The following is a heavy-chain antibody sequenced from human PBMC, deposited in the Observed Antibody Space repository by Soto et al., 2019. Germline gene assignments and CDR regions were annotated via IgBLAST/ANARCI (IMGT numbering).Heavy chain of an antibody. D-gene: IGHD6-13*01. Sequence: TSETLSLTCTVSGDSVISATYYWSWIRQPPGKGLEWIGYIYYDGGTTYNSSLKSRVTISTDTSRSQLSLQLTSATPADTAVYYCARVLPGIAAAYDAFDVWGRGTMVAVAS. CDR3: ARVLPGIAAAYDAFDV. J-gene: IGHJ3*01. CDR1: GDSVISATYY. CDR2: IYYDGGT. V-gene: IGHV4-61*01.